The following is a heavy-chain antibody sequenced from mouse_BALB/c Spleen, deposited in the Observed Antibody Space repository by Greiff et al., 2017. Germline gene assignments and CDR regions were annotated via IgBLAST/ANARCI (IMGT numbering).Heavy chain of an antibody. CDR2: ISSGGSYT. CDR3: ARGLGRGAMDY. J-gene: IGHJ4*01. D-gene: IGHD4-1*01. V-gene: IGHV5-9-4*01. CDR1: GFTFSSYA. Sequence: EVKLVESGGGLVKPGGSLKLSCAASGFTFSSYAMSWVRQSPEKRLEWVAEISSGGSYTYYPDTVTGRFTISRDNAKNTLYLEMSSLRSEDTAMYYCARGLGRGAMDYWGQGTSVTVSS.